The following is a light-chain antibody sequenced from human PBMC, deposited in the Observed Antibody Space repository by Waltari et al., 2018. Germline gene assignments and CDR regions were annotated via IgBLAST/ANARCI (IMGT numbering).Light chain of an antibody. CDR2: DVS. J-gene: IGLJ1*01. CDR3: SSYISTSTQV. CDR1: SSDVGGYNY. V-gene: IGLV2-14*03. Sequence: QSALTQPAPVSGSPGQSITISCTGTSSDVGGYNYVSWYQQNPGHAPKLMIYDVSNRPRGVSNDGSGSKSGNTASLSSTGLEAEDEADYYCSSYISTSTQVCGTGTKVTVL.